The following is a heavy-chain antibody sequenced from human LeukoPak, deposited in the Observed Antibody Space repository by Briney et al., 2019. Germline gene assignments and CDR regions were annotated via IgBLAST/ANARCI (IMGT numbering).Heavy chain of an antibody. CDR1: GFPGSSNY. CDR2: LYSGGTT. V-gene: IGHV3-66*02. CDR3: ARGQKNYDFWSAYYFDY. D-gene: IGHD3-3*01. J-gene: IGHJ4*02. Sequence: GGSLRLFCAASGFPGSSNYMSLVRQAPGKGLEWVSVLYSGGTTYYADSVKGRFTISRDNSKNTLYLQMNSLRAEDTAVYYCARGQKNYDFWSAYYFDYWGQGTLVTVSS.